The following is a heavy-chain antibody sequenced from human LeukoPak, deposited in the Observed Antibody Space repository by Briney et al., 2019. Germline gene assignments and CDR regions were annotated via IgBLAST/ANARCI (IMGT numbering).Heavy chain of an antibody. J-gene: IGHJ6*03. CDR2: IYTSGST. V-gene: IGHV4-61*02. CDR1: GGSISSGSYY. D-gene: IGHD2-2*01. CDR3: ARERYCSSTSCSPRGEYYYYYYMDV. Sequence: SETLSLTCTVSGGSISSGSYYWSWIRQPAGKGLEWIGRIYTSGSTNYNPSLKSRVTISVDTSKNQFSLKLSSVTAADTAVYYCARERYCSSTSCSPRGEYYYYYYMDVWGKGTTVTVSS.